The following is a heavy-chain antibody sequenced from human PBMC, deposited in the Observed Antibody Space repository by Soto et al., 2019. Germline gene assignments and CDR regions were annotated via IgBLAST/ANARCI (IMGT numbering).Heavy chain of an antibody. CDR3: ARHDCSRTSCDYYYYYSMAV. CDR2: IIPIFDTA. V-gene: IGHV1-69*13. J-gene: IGHJ6*02. CDR1: GGTFSSYA. D-gene: IGHD2-2*01. Sequence: ASVKVSCKTSGGTFSSYAISWVRQAPGQGLEWMGGIIPIFDTANYAQKFQGRVTITADESTSTAYMELSSLRSEDTAVYYCARHDCSRTSCDYYYYYSMAVWGQGTKLTV.